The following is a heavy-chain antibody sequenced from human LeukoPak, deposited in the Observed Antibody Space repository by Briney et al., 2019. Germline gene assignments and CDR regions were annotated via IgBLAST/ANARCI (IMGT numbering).Heavy chain of an antibody. Sequence: GGSLRLSCAASGFTFSSFAMHWVRQAPGKGLEWVALISYEESDKYYADSLKGRFTISRDNSKNTLYLQMNSLRAEDTAVYYCAKNRAYYSGSGGFDTWGQGTLVTVSS. CDR2: ISYEESDK. V-gene: IGHV3-30*18. J-gene: IGHJ5*02. D-gene: IGHD3-22*01. CDR3: AKNRAYYSGSGGFDT. CDR1: GFTFSSFA.